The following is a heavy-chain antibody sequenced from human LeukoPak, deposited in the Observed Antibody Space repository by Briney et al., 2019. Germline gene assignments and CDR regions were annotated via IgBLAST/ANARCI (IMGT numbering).Heavy chain of an antibody. CDR1: GFTFSNYA. CDR3: ATGLWLAKYYFDY. D-gene: IGHD6-19*01. Sequence: GGSLRLSCAASGFTFSNYAMNWVRQAPGKGLEWVSAIGGSGASTYYADSVKGRFTISRDNSKNTLYLQMNSLRAEDTAVYYCATGLWLAKYYFDYWGQGTLVTVSS. CDR2: IGGSGAST. V-gene: IGHV3-23*01. J-gene: IGHJ4*02.